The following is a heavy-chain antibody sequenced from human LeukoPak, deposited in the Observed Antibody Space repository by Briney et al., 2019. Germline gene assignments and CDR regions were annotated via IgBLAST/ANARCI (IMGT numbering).Heavy chain of an antibody. D-gene: IGHD3-22*01. CDR3: ARENRITMIVVAFDY. V-gene: IGHV3-23*01. CDR1: GFTFSIYV. J-gene: IGHJ4*02. CDR2: ISGSSIST. Sequence: GGSLRLSCAVCGFTFSIYVMSWVRQAPGKGLEWVSAISGSSISTHYADSVKGRFTISRDNSKNTLYLQMNSLRAEDTAVYYCARENRITMIVVAFDYWGQGTLVTVSS.